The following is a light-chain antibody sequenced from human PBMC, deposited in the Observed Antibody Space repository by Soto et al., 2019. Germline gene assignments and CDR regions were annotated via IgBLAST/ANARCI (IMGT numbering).Light chain of an antibody. V-gene: IGKV1-33*01. CDR2: DAS. CDR1: QGISNY. CDR3: QQYDNLPIT. J-gene: IGKJ5*01. Sequence: DIQMTQSPSSLSASVGDRVTITCRASQGISNYLNWYQQKPGQAPKLLIYDASNLETGVPSRFSGSGSGTDFTFTISSLQPEDIATYYCQQYDNLPITFGQGTRLEIK.